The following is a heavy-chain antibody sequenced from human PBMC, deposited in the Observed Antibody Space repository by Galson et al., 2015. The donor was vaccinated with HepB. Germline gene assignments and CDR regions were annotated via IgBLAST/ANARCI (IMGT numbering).Heavy chain of an antibody. J-gene: IGHJ4*02. CDR3: AREPYSSGWSKRGRYFDY. D-gene: IGHD6-19*01. CDR2: ISYDGSNK. V-gene: IGHV3-30-3*01. CDR1: GFIFNSYA. Sequence: SLRLSCAASGFIFNSYAMTWVRQAPGKGLEWVAFISYDGSNKSSAESVKGRLTISGDNSKNTLYLQRNSQGPEDTAVYYCAREPYSSGWSKRGRYFDYWGQGALVTVSS.